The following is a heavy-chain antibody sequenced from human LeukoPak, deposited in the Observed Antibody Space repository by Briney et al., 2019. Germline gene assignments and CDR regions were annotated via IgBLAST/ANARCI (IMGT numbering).Heavy chain of an antibody. CDR1: GGSISSSNW. Sequence: NPSGTLSLTCAVSGGSISSSNWWSWVRQPPGKGLEWIGEIYHSGSTNYNPSLKSRVTISVDKSKNQFSLKLSSVTAADTAVYYCSRESPNYYGSGSYSRAFDIWGQGTMVTVSS. J-gene: IGHJ3*02. V-gene: IGHV4-4*02. D-gene: IGHD3-10*01. CDR3: SRESPNYYGSGSYSRAFDI. CDR2: IYHSGST.